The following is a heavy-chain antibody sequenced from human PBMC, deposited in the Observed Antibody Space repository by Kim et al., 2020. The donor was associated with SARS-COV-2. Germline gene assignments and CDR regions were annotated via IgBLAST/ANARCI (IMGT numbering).Heavy chain of an antibody. V-gene: IGHV3-15*01. CDR3: TTDSWGAITMIVVIDY. J-gene: IGHJ4*02. CDR2: IKSKTDGGTT. CDR1: GFTFSNAW. Sequence: GGSLRLSCAASGFTFSNAWMSWVRQAPGKGLEWVGRIKSKTDGGTTDYAAPVKGRFTISRDDSKNTLYLQMNSLKTEDTAVYYCTTDSWGAITMIVVIDYWGQGTLVTVSS. D-gene: IGHD3-22*01.